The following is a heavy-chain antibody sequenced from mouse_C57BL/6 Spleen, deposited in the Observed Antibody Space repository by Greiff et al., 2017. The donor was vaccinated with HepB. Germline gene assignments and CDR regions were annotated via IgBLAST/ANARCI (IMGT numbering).Heavy chain of an antibody. CDR1: GYTFTSYW. Sequence: QVQLQQPGAELVKPGASVKMSCKASGYTFTSYWITWVKQRPGQGLEWIGDIYPGSGSTNYNEKFKSKATLTVDTSSSTAYMQRSSLTSEDSAVYYCARWDYDDYYAMDYWGQGTSVTVSS. V-gene: IGHV1-55*01. CDR2: IYPGSGST. CDR3: ARWDYDDYYAMDY. J-gene: IGHJ4*01. D-gene: IGHD2-4*01.